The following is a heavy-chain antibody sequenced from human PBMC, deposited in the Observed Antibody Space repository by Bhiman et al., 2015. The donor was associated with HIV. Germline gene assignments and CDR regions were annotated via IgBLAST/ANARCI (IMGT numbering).Heavy chain of an antibody. V-gene: IGHV3-11*04. CDR3: ARGEYRSNWYDNDVFDV. Sequence: QVQLVESGGGVGQAWRVPETLLCSLWIHLQRLLHELDPPGSREGLEWVSYISSSGSTIYYADSVKGRFTISRDNAKNSLYLQMNSLRAEDTAVYYCARGEYRSNWYDNDVFDVWAKGQWSPSLQ. CDR1: IHLQRLL. D-gene: IGHD6-13*01. J-gene: IGHJ3*01. CDR2: ISSSGSTI.